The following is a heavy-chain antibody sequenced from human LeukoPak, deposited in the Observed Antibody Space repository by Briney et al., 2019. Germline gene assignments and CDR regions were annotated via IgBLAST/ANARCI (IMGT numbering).Heavy chain of an antibody. V-gene: IGHV3-11*01. CDR2: ISSYGSTI. Sequence: SGGSLRLSCAASGFAFSDFYMSWIRQAPGKGLEFISCISSYGSTIHYADSVKGRFTISRDNAKNSLYLQMNSLTAEDTAVYFCAREYCSGGSCYVGCDYWGQGTLVTVSS. D-gene: IGHD2-15*01. J-gene: IGHJ4*02. CDR3: AREYCSGGSCYVGCDY. CDR1: GFAFSDFY.